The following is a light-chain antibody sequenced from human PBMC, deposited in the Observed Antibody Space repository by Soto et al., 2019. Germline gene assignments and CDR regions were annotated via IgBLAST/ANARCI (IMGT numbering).Light chain of an antibody. J-gene: IGKJ1*01. V-gene: IGKV1-5*01. CDR1: RSISDW. CDR2: DAS. CDR3: LQYSSHSWT. Sequence: DIQITQSPSTVSASVGDRVTITCRASRSISDWLAWYQQKPGKAPELLIFDASSLKSGVPSRFSGSGSGTEFTLTISRLQPDDVATYYCLQYSSHSWTFGQGTKVDIK.